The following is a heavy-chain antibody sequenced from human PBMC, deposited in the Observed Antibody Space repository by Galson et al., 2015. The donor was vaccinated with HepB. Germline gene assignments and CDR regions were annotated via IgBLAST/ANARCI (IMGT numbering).Heavy chain of an antibody. CDR1: GFTFSSYA. D-gene: IGHD3-10*01. CDR3: AKDSLWFGELLFWFDP. CDR2: ISGSGGST. Sequence: SLRLSCAASGFTFSSYAMSWVRQAPGKGLEWVSAISGSGGSTYYADSVKGRFTISRDNSKNTLYLQMNSLRAEDTAVYYCAKDSLWFGELLFWFDPWGQGTLVTVSS. J-gene: IGHJ5*02. V-gene: IGHV3-23*01.